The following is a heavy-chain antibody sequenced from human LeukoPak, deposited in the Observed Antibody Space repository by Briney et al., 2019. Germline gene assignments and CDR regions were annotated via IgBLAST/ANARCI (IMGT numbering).Heavy chain of an antibody. J-gene: IGHJ6*02. V-gene: IGHV5-51*01. CDR1: GYSFTSYW. D-gene: IGHD2-15*01. Sequence: GESLKISCKGSGYSFTSYWIGWVRQMPGKGLEWMGIIYPGDSDTRYSPSFQGQVTISADKSISTAYLQWSSLKASDTAMYYCARRCKGGSCLYGMDVWGQGTTVTVSS. CDR3: ARRCKGGSCLYGMDV. CDR2: IYPGDSDT.